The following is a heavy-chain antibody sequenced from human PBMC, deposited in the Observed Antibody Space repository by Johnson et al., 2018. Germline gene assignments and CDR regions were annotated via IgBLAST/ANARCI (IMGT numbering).Heavy chain of an antibody. D-gene: IGHD3-9*01. J-gene: IGHJ1*01. Sequence: PSCAASGFTFDDYAMHWVRQAPGKGLEWVSGISWNSGSIGYADSVEGRLTISRDNAKNSRYLQMNSLRAEDTAVYYCAKDGRLLRYFELAFIFQHWGQGTLVTVSS. CDR3: AKDGRLLRYFELAFIFQH. V-gene: IGHV3-9*01. CDR2: ISWNSGSI. CDR1: GFTFDDYA.